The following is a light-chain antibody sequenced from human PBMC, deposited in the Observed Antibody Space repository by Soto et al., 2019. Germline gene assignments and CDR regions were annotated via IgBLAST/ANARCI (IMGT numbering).Light chain of an antibody. CDR2: DAS. V-gene: IGKV3-20*01. CDR3: QEYHSAPFS. CDR1: QSVYSSH. Sequence: SPGALSLTQEERATLSCRASQSVYSSHLAWYRQKPGQVPRLLIYDASSRATGIPDRFSGSGSGTDFTLTISRLEPEDFAVYYCQEYHSAPFSFG. J-gene: IGKJ2*03.